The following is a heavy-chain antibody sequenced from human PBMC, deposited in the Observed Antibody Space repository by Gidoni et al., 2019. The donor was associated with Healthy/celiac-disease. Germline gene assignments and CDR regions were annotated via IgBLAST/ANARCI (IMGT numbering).Heavy chain of an antibody. V-gene: IGHV1-46*01. D-gene: IGHD5-12*01. Sequence: QVQLVQSGAEVKKPGASVTVSCKASGYTFTSYYMHWVRQAPGQGLEWMGIINPSGGSTSYAQKFQGRVTMTRDTSTSTVYMELSSLRSEDTAVYYCARQVATKGGLGVWGQGTLVTVSS. CDR1: GYTFTSYY. J-gene: IGHJ4*02. CDR2: INPSGGST. CDR3: ARQVATKGGLGV.